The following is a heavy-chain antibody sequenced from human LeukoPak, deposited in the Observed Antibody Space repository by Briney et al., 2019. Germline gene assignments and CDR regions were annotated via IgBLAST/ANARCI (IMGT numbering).Heavy chain of an antibody. CDR3: TRMTTGHDY. Sequence: SETLSLTCAVSGVSFNDYYWSWVRQPPGKGLEWIGEINHSGYTNNSPSLKSRVTMSIDTSRKQFSLNLRSVTVADTAVYYCTRMTTGHDYWGQGTLVTVSS. J-gene: IGHJ4*02. V-gene: IGHV4-34*01. CDR1: GVSFNDYY. D-gene: IGHD4-17*01. CDR2: INHSGYT.